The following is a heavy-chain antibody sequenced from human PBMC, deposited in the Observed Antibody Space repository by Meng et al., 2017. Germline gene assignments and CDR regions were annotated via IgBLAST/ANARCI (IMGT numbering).Heavy chain of an antibody. CDR1: GFTFSSYS. D-gene: IGHD1-26*01. CDR2: ISSSSSYI. J-gene: IGHJ4*02. CDR3: ARGVWWGLLLTDY. V-gene: IGHV3-21*01. Sequence: GESLKISCAASGFTFSSYSMNWVRQAPGKGLEWVSSISSSSSYIYYADSVKGRFTISRDNAKNSLYLQMNSLRAEDTAVYYCARGVWWGLLLTDYWGQGTLVTVSS.